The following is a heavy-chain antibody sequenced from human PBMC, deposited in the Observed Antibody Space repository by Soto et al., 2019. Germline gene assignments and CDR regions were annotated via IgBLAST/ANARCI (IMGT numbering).Heavy chain of an antibody. CDR1: GGSISSGDNF. V-gene: IGHV4-30-4*01. J-gene: IGHJ6*02. D-gene: IGHD1-1*01. CDR2: IYYSGST. CDR3: ARDRARWKDYYCYGMDV. Sequence: QVQLQESGPGLVKPSQTLSLTCTVSGGSISSGDNFWTWIRQPPGKGLEWIGYIYYSGSTYYNPSPKRRRTMSVATSKSQFSLKLISVTAADTAVYYCARDRARWKDYYCYGMDVWGQGTTVTVSS.